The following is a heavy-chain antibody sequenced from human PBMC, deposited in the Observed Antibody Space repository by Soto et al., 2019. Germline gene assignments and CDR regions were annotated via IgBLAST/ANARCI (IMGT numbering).Heavy chain of an antibody. D-gene: IGHD6-19*01. CDR1: GFTFDDYG. CDR3: AISGKWLVDPYNWFDP. J-gene: IGHJ5*02. Sequence: AGGSLSLSCAASGFTFDDYGMSWVRQVPGKGLEWVSGINSNGNSRGYAESVKGRFTISRDNAKKSLYLQMNSLRAEDTAVYHCAISGKWLVDPYNWFDPWGQGTLVTVSS. CDR2: INSNGNSR. V-gene: IGHV3-20*01.